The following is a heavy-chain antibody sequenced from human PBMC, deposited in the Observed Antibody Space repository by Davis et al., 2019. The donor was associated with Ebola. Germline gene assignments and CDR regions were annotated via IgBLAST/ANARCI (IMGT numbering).Heavy chain of an antibody. D-gene: IGHD6-19*01. CDR2: ISYIGNT. J-gene: IGHJ6*02. CDR1: GGSISGYY. Sequence: PSETLSLTCTVSGGSISGYYWSWIRQPPGKGLQWVGFISYIGNTNSNPSLKSRVTISADTSKNQVSLELRSVTAADTAVYYCARLPYSSGWYYHNGMDVWGQGTTVTVSS. V-gene: IGHV4-59*08. CDR3: ARLPYSSGWYYHNGMDV.